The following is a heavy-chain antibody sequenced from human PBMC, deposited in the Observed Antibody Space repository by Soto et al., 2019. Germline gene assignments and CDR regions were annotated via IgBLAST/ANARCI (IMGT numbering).Heavy chain of an antibody. Sequence: LRLSFAASGXTFSIYGIHWVRQAPGRGLEWVALISYDGMNEYYGDSVKGRFTISRDNSKNTLYLQMDSLRTEDTAVYYCATLAAARRGLDVWGQGTAVTVSS. V-gene: IGHV3-30*03. J-gene: IGHJ6*02. CDR2: ISYDGMNE. D-gene: IGHD6-13*01. CDR3: ATLAAARRGLDV. CDR1: GXTFSIYG.